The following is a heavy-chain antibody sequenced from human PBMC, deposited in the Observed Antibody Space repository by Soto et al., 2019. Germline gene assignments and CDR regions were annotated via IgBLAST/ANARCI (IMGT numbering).Heavy chain of an antibody. CDR1: GFTFDDYA. D-gene: IGHD3-3*01. V-gene: IGHV3-9*01. J-gene: IGHJ3*02. CDR3: AKDMGQEYYDFWSGYYRAGAFDI. CDR2: ISWDSGSI. Sequence: EVQLVESGGGLVQPGRSLRLSCAASGFTFDDYAMHWVRQAPGKGLEWVSGISWDSGSIGYADSVKGRFIIFRDNAKNSMYLQMNSLRAEDTALYYCAKDMGQEYYDFWSGYYRAGAFDIWGQGTMVTVSS.